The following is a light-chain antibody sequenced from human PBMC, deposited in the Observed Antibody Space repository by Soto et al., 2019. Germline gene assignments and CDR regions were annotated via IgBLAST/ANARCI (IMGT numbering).Light chain of an antibody. V-gene: IGKV3-15*01. J-gene: IGKJ1*01. CDR3: QQYKDWPPR. CDR2: VAS. CDR1: QSVSSY. Sequence: EMVMTQSPATLSVSPGERVTLSCRASQSVSSYLAWYQQKPGQPPRLLIYVASTRAAGIPARFSGSGSGTEFTLTISSLQSEDFAVYYCQQYKDWPPRFGQGXKV.